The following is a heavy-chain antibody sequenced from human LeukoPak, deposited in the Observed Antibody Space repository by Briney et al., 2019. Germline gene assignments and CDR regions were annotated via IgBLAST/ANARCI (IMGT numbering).Heavy chain of an antibody. V-gene: IGHV3-23*01. D-gene: IGHD2-15*01. CDR1: GFTFSSYA. CDR3: AKGDCSGGSLKGWCPGGPGDPYYFDY. CDR2: ISGSGGST. Sequence: GGSLRLSCAASGFTFSSYAMSWVRQAPGKGLEWVSAISGSGGSTYYADSVKGRFTISRDNSKNTLYLQMNSLRAEDTAVYYCAKGDCSGGSLKGWCPGGPGDPYYFDYWGQGTLVTVSS. J-gene: IGHJ4*02.